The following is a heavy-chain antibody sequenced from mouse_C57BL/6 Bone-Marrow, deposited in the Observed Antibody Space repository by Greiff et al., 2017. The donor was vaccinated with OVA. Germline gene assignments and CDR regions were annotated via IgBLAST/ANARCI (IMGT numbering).Heavy chain of an antibody. CDR3: ALITTVVASTGYYAMDY. D-gene: IGHD1-1*01. Sequence: VKVVESGAELARPGASVKLSCKASGYTFTSYGISWVKQRTGQGLEWIGEIYPRSGNTYYNEKFKGKATLTADKSSSTAYMELRSLTSEDSAVYFCALITTVVASTGYYAMDYWGQGTSVTVSS. V-gene: IGHV1-81*01. CDR1: GYTFTSYG. CDR2: IYPRSGNT. J-gene: IGHJ4*01.